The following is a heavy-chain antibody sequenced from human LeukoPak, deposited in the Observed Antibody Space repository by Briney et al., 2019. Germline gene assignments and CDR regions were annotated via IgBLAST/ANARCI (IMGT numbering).Heavy chain of an antibody. Sequence: GGSLRLSCAASGFTFDDYAMHWVRQAPGKGLEWVSGISWNSGSIGYADSVKGRFTISRDNAKNSLYLQMNSLRAEDTALYYCAKASYGDYVGYFDYWGQGTLVTVSS. V-gene: IGHV3-9*01. J-gene: IGHJ4*02. CDR3: AKASYGDYVGYFDY. CDR2: ISWNSGSI. D-gene: IGHD4-17*01. CDR1: GFTFDDYA.